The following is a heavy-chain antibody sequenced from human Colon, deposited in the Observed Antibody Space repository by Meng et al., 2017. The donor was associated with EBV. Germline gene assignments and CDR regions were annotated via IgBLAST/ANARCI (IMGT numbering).Heavy chain of an antibody. CDR1: GTSITNHNW. CDR3: LRGSGGSV. D-gene: IGHD3-10*01. Sequence: VPGPVLSQPPAPLPLSCPVSGTSITNHNWWPWVRQPPGKGLEWIGEIHHRGSSAYNPSLKSRVSMSIDKSKNQFSLKLTSVTAADTAVYHCLRGSGGSVWGQGTLVTVSS. J-gene: IGHJ1*01. CDR2: IHHRGSS. V-gene: IGHV4-4*03.